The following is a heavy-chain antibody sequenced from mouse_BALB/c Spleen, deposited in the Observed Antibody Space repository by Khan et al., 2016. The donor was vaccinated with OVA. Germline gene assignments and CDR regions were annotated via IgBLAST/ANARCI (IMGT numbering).Heavy chain of an antibody. Sequence: EVQLQESGPSLVKPSQTLSLTCSVTGDSITTGYWNWIRKFPGNNLEYMGYIIYTGYTYYNPSLKSRISITRHTSNNQYYLQLNSVTDEDTATYYCARSTYRYALVYWGQGTLVTVSA. D-gene: IGHD2-14*01. CDR1: GDSITTGY. CDR2: IIYTGYT. V-gene: IGHV3-8*02. J-gene: IGHJ3*01. CDR3: ARSTYRYALVY.